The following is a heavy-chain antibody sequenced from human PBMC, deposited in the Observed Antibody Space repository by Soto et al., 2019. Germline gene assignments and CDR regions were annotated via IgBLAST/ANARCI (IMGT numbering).Heavy chain of an antibody. Sequence: QVQLQQWGAGLVKPSETLSLSCAVSGQSFSGHSWAWIRQPPGKGLEWIGEINESGSTYYNPSLKSRVTISTDTSKNQFSLKLSSVSAADTAAYFCARGSGIVALPGELEDVNYDYWGQGTLLNVSS. J-gene: IGHJ4*02. CDR1: GQSFSGHS. CDR2: INESGST. D-gene: IGHD1-1*01. V-gene: IGHV4-34*01. CDR3: ARGSGIVALPGELEDVNYDY.